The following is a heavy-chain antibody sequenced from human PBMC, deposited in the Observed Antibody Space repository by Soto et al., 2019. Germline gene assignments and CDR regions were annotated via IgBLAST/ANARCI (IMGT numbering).Heavy chain of an antibody. Sequence: PGGSLRLSCAASGFTFSSYSMNWVRQAPGKGLEWVSYISSSSSTIYYADSVKGRFTISRDNAENSLYLQMNSLRAEDTAVYYCATSWLVGSLVDVWGKGTTVTVSS. CDR2: ISSSSSTI. CDR3: ATSWLVGSLVDV. V-gene: IGHV3-48*01. CDR1: GFTFSSYS. D-gene: IGHD6-19*01. J-gene: IGHJ6*04.